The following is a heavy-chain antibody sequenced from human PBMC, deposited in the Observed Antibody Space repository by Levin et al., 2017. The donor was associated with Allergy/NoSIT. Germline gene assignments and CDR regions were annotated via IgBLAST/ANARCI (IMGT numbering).Heavy chain of an antibody. Sequence: SCAASGFTFSNYAMSWVRQAPGKGLEWVSAISASGTYYADSVKGRFTISRDNSKNTLYLQMNSLRAEDTAVYYCAKDPGVFDYWGQGTLVTVSS. CDR2: ISASGT. V-gene: IGHV3-23*01. J-gene: IGHJ4*02. CDR3: AKDPGVFDY. CDR1: GFTFSNYA. D-gene: IGHD7-27*01.